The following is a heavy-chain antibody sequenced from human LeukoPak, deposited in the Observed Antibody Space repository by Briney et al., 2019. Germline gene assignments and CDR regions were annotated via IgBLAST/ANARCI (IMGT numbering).Heavy chain of an antibody. D-gene: IGHD2-2*01. CDR1: GYSFTCYW. CDR2: IYPGDYDT. V-gene: IGHV5-51*01. J-gene: IGHJ4*02. CDR3: ARLGVVVPAASYFDY. Sequence: RELLQISRKGSGYSFTCYWIGWERQIPGKGLELMGIIYPGDYDTRYRPSLQGQVTISAEKSISTAYLQWSSLTASDTAMSYCARLGVVVPAASYFDYWGQGTLVTVSS.